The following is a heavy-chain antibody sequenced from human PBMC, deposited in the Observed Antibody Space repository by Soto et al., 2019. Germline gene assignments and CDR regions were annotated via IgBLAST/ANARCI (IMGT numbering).Heavy chain of an antibody. CDR3: AKGRSSVTAYAVFDI. D-gene: IGHD2-21*02. CDR1: GFTFSSYA. V-gene: IGHV3-23*01. CDR2: ISGGGVAT. J-gene: IGHJ3*02. Sequence: EVQLLESGGGLVQPGGSLRLCCAASGFTFSSYAMSWVRQAPGKGLEWVSAISGGGVATNYEDSVKGRFTISRGNSKNNVCVQMKCLRAEDTAVYYRAKGRSSVTAYAVFDIWGQGTVVTVSS.